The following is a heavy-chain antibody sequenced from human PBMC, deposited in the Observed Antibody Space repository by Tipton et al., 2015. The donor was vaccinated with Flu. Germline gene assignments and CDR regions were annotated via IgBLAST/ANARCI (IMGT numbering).Heavy chain of an antibody. D-gene: IGHD3-10*01. V-gene: IGHV4-31*03. Sequence: LRLSCNVSGGSISSSSDYWGWIRQPPGKGLEWIGCIYYSGSTYYNASLRSRLTISADTSRNLFSLNLNSVTAADTAIYYCARDQGFGDGLTYDYYAMDVWGQGTTVTVSS. CDR3: ARDQGFGDGLTYDYYAMDV. CDR2: IYYSGST. J-gene: IGHJ6*02. CDR1: GGSISSSSDY.